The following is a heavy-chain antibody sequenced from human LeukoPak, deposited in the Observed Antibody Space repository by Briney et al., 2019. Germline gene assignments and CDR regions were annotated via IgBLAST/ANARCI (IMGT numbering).Heavy chain of an antibody. CDR3: ARGHVLGYCSSTSCRNWLDP. J-gene: IGHJ5*02. D-gene: IGHD2-2*01. Sequence: GASVKVSCKASGYTFTSYGISWVRQAPGQGLEWMGWISAYYGNTNYAQKLQGRVTMTTDTSTSTAYMELRSLRSDDTAVYYCARGHVLGYCSSTSCRNWLDPWGQGTLVTVSS. CDR1: GYTFTSYG. CDR2: ISAYYGNT. V-gene: IGHV1-18*01.